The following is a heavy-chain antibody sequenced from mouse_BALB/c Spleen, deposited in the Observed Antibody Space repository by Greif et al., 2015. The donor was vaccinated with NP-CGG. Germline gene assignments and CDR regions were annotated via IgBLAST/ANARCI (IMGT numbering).Heavy chain of an antibody. J-gene: IGHJ4*01. Sequence: QVQLKESGPQLVRPGASVKISCKASGYSFTSYWMHWVKQRPGQGLEWIGMIDPSDSETRLNQKFKDKATLTVDKSSSTAYMQLSSPTSEDSAVHYCARLLLRAMDYWGQGTSVTVSS. D-gene: IGHD1-1*01. CDR3: ARLLLRAMDY. CDR1: GYSFTSYW. CDR2: IDPSDSET. V-gene: IGHV1S126*01.